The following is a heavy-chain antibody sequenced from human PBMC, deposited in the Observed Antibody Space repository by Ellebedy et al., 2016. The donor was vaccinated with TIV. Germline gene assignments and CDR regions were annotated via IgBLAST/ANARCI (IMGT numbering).Heavy chain of an antibody. D-gene: IGHD1-1*01. CDR2: IKQDGSEN. V-gene: IGHV3-7*01. J-gene: IGHJ4*02. CDR1: GFTFSSYW. CDR3: ARGRTTGEY. Sequence: GESLKISCAASGFTFSSYWMSWVRQAPGTGLEWVANIKQDGSENSYVDSVKGRFTISRDNAKNSLYLQVNSLRAEDTAVYYCARGRTTGEYWGQGTLVTVSS.